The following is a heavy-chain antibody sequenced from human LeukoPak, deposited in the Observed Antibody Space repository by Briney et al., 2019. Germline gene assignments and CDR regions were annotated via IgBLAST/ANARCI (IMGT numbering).Heavy chain of an antibody. J-gene: IGHJ3*02. Sequence: PGGSLRLSCAASGFTFSSYSMNWVRQAPGKGLEWVSSISSSSSYIYYADSVKGRFTISRDNAKNSLYLQMNSLRAEDTAVYYCARGYLGIAAAGPRNAFDIWGQGTMVTVSS. D-gene: IGHD6-13*01. CDR1: GFTFSSYS. V-gene: IGHV3-21*01. CDR3: ARGYLGIAAAGPRNAFDI. CDR2: ISSSSSYI.